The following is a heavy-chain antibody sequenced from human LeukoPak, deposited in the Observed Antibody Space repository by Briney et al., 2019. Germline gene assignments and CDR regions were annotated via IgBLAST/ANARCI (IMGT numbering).Heavy chain of an antibody. CDR1: GFSVSSSY. CDR2: FYRGDTT. D-gene: IGHD3-10*01. J-gene: IGHJ6*02. V-gene: IGHV3-53*01. CDR3: ARYFGDPQGMDV. Sequence: PGGSLRLSCAASGFSVSSSYMYWVRQAPGKGLEWVSFFYRGDTTYYAESVRGRFTISRDNSKNTLYLLMNSLISEDTAVYYCARYFGDPQGMDVWGQGTTVTVSS.